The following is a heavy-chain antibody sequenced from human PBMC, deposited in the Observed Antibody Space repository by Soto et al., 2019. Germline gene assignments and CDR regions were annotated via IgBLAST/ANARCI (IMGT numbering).Heavy chain of an antibody. D-gene: IGHD3-22*01. J-gene: IGHJ5*02. CDR2: MYYSGTT. V-gene: IGHV4-39*01. CDR3: AVVDSTGNWFDP. Sequence: SETLSLTCTVSGGSISSSDFYWGWLRQPPGKGLDFIGSMYYSGTTYYNPSLKNRITISVDTSKNQFSLKLVSVTAADTAVYYCAVVDSTGNWFDPWGQGALVTVSS. CDR1: GGSISSSDFY.